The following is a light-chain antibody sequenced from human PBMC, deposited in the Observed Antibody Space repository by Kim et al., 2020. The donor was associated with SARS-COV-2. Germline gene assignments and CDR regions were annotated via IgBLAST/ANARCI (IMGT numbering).Light chain of an antibody. CDR1: SSNIGTNT. CDR2: CKD. CDR3: AAWDDSVNGV. J-gene: IGLJ3*02. V-gene: IGLV1-44*01. Sequence: QSVLTQPPSPSGTPGQTVTISCSGSSSNIGTNTVNWYQHLPGTAPKLLIYCKDQRPSEVPDRFSVSKSGTSASLAISGLQSEDEADYYCAAWDDSVNGVFGGGTQLTVL.